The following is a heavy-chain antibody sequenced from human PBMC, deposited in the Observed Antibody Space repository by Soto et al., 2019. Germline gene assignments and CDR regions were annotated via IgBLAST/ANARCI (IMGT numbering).Heavy chain of an antibody. CDR3: ARDIVVLVATSDYGMDV. D-gene: IGHD2-15*01. Sequence: PGGSLRLSCAASGFTFSSYWMHWVRQVPGKGLVWVSRINSDGSSTTYADSAKGRFTISRDNAKNTLYLQMNSLRAEDTAVYYCARDIVVLVATSDYGMDVWGQGTTVTVYS. J-gene: IGHJ6*02. CDR1: GFTFSSYW. CDR2: INSDGSST. V-gene: IGHV3-74*01.